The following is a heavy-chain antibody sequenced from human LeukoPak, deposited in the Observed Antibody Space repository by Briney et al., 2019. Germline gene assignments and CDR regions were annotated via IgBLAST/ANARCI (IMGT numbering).Heavy chain of an antibody. Sequence: SVKVSCKASGGTFSSYAISWVRQAPGQGLEWMGRIIPIFGTANYAQKFQGRVTITTDESTSTAYMELSSLRSEDTAAYYCARGGSGWYTYNWFDPWGQGTLVTVSS. J-gene: IGHJ5*02. CDR2: IIPIFGTA. CDR3: ARGGSGWYTYNWFDP. CDR1: GGTFSSYA. D-gene: IGHD6-19*01. V-gene: IGHV1-69*05.